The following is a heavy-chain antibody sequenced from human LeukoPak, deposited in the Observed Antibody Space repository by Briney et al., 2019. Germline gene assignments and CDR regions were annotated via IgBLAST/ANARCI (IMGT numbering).Heavy chain of an antibody. D-gene: IGHD3-9*01. J-gene: IGHJ5*02. CDR3: AREARLRYFDWLYFNWFDP. Sequence: QTGGSLRLSCAASGFTFSSYEMNWVRQAPGKGLEWVSYISSSGSTIYYADSVKGRFTISRDNAKNSLYLQMNSLRAEDTAVYYCAREARLRYFDWLYFNWFDPWGQGTLVTVSP. CDR2: ISSSGSTI. CDR1: GFTFSSYE. V-gene: IGHV3-48*03.